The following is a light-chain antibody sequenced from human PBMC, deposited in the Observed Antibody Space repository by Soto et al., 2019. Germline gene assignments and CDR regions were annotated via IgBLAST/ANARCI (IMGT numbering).Light chain of an antibody. CDR2: AAS. Sequence: IKITQSPSAVAASVGDRVTITCRASQGIRNDLGWYQQKPGKAPKLLIYAASSLQSGVPSRFSGSGSGTDFTLTISSLQPEDFATYYCLQDYNYPPTFGQGTKVDIK. V-gene: IGKV1-6*01. CDR1: QGIRND. J-gene: IGKJ1*01. CDR3: LQDYNYPPT.